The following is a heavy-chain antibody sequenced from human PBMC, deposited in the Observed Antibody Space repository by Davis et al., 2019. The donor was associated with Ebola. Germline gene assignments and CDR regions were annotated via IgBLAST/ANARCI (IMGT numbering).Heavy chain of an antibody. CDR1: GFTVATYY. CDR3: ARHSGWYYTMDV. V-gene: IGHV3-53*01. D-gene: IGHD6-19*01. CDR2: LYSGGYT. Sequence: GESLKISCADSGFTVATYYMSWVRQAPGKGLEWVSVLYSGGYTDYADSVKGRFTISRDDSKNTVYLQMNSLRTDDTAVYYCARHSGWYYTMDVWGRGTTVTVST. J-gene: IGHJ6*04.